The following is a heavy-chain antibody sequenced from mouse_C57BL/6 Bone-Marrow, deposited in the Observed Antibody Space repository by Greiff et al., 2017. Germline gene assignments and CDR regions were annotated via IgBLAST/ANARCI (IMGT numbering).Heavy chain of an antibody. CDR3: ARHGTVVAMDY. Sequence: VQLQQSGAELARPGASVKLSCKASGYTFTSYGISWVKQRTGQGLEWIGEIYPRSGNTYYNEKFKGKATLTADKSSSTVYMELSRLTSEDSAVYFCARHGTVVAMDYWGQGTSVTVSS. CDR1: GYTFTSYG. J-gene: IGHJ4*01. V-gene: IGHV1-81*01. CDR2: IYPRSGNT. D-gene: IGHD1-1*01.